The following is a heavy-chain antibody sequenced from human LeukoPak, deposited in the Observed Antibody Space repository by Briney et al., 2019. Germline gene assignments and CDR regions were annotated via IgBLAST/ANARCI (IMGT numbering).Heavy chain of an antibody. CDR2: INTSGST. CDR3: AGGKYYYDSSGYLYAFDI. J-gene: IGHJ3*02. Sequence: SETLSLTCTVSGGSISSYYWSWIRQPAGKGLGWIGRINTSGSTNYNPSLKSRVTMSVDTSKNQFSLKLSYVTAADTAVYYCAGGKYYYDSSGYLYAFDIWGQGTMATVSS. D-gene: IGHD3-22*01. V-gene: IGHV4-4*07. CDR1: GGSISSYY.